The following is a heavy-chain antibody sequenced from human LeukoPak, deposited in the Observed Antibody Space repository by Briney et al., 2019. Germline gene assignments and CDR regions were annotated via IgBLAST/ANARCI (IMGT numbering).Heavy chain of an antibody. J-gene: IGHJ4*02. CDR2: IYYSGST. CDR1: GGSISSHY. CDR3: ATGGDSSSYARFDY. V-gene: IGHV4-59*11. D-gene: IGHD6-6*01. Sequence: KPSETLSLTCTVSGGSISSHYWSWTRQPPGKGLEWIGYIYYSGSTNYNPSLKSRVTISVDTSKNQFSLKLSSVTAADTAVYYCATGGDSSSYARFDYWGQGTLVTVSS.